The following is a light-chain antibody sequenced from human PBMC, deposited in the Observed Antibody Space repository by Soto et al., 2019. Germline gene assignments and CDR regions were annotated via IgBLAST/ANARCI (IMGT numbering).Light chain of an antibody. CDR1: SSNIGAGYD. CDR3: SSYTVSTPVV. J-gene: IGLJ2*01. V-gene: IGLV1-40*01. CDR2: EVS. Sequence: QSVLTQPPSVSGAPGQRVTISCTGSSSNIGAGYDVHWYQQLPGTAPKLMIYEVSNRPSGVSNRFSGSKSGNTASLTISGLQAEDEADYYCSSYTVSTPVVFGGGTKLTVL.